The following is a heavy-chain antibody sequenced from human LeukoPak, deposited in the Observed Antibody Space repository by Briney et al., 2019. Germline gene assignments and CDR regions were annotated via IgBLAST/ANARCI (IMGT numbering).Heavy chain of an antibody. CDR1: GDSISDDY. Sequence: SETLSLTCTVSGDSISDDYYTWMRQPAGKGLEWIGRIHSGGTTNYNPSLMSRVTLSIDKSKKHISLRLTSVTAADTALYYCARDNGSGYTKGYAHYYYYLDVWGKGTTVTVSS. V-gene: IGHV4-4*07. CDR2: IHSGGTT. J-gene: IGHJ6*03. D-gene: IGHD1-26*01. CDR3: ARDNGSGYTKGYAHYYYYLDV.